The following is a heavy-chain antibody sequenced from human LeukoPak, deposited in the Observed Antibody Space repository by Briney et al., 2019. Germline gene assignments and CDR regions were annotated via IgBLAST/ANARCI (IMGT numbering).Heavy chain of an antibody. CDR3: ARAGYYDSSIDY. CDR2: IYYSGST. Sequence: PSETLSLTCTVSGGSISSYYWSWIRQPPGKGLEWIGYIYYSGSTNYNPSLKSRVTISVDTSKNQFSLKLSSVTAADTAVYYCARAGYYDSSIDYWGQGTLVTASS. D-gene: IGHD3-22*01. CDR1: GGSISSYY. J-gene: IGHJ4*02. V-gene: IGHV4-59*08.